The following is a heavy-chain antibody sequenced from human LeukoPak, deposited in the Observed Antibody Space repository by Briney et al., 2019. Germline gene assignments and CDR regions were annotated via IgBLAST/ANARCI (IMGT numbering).Heavy chain of an antibody. D-gene: IGHD6-19*01. J-gene: IGHJ4*02. V-gene: IGHV3-13*01. CDR2: IGIRGDT. Sequence: PGGSPRLSCAASGFTFIDYDMHWVRQVIGKGLEWVSAIGIRGDTHYSGSVEGRFTISRENAESSLYLQMNSLRAEDTAVYYCARGGIQVSGIDEFDYWGQGALVTVSS. CDR1: GFTFIDYD. CDR3: ARGGIQVSGIDEFDY.